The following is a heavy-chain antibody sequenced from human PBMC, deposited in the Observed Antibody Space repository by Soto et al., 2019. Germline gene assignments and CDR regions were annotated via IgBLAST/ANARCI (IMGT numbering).Heavy chain of an antibody. D-gene: IGHD3-9*01. CDR2: ISSSSSYI. CDR3: ARERIYYDILTGYSHPPSDAFDI. CDR1: GLTFSSYS. J-gene: IGHJ3*02. V-gene: IGHV3-21*01. Sequence: PGGSLRLSCAASGLTFSSYSMNWVRQAPGKGLEWVSSISSSSSYIYYADSVKGRFTISRDNAKNSLYLQMNSLRAEDTAVYYCARERIYYDILTGYSHPPSDAFDIWGQGTMVTVSS.